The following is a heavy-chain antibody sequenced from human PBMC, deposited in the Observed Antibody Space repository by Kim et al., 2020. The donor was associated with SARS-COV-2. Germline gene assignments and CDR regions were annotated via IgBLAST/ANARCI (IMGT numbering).Heavy chain of an antibody. Sequence: GGSLRLSCAASGFTFSSYAMHWVRQAPGKGLEWVAVISYDGSNKYYADSVKGRFTISRDNSKNTLYLQMNSLRAEDTAVYYCAREGYDILTGTGLGFDYYYYGMDVWGQGTTVTVSS. CDR3: AREGYDILTGTGLGFDYYYYGMDV. CDR1: GFTFSSYA. V-gene: IGHV3-30*04. D-gene: IGHD3-9*01. CDR2: ISYDGSNK. J-gene: IGHJ6*02.